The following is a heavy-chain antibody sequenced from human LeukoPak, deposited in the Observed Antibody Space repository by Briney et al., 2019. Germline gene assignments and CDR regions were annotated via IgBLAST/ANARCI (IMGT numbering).Heavy chain of an antibody. J-gene: IGHJ4*02. CDR2: IYTSGST. CDR3: ARRYCSGGSCYFDY. CDR1: GGSISSDSYY. Sequence: SETLSLTCTVSGGSISSDSYYWSWIRQPAGKGLDWIGRIYTSGSTNYNPSLKSRVTISVDTSKNQFSLKLSSVTAADTAVYYCARRYCSGGSCYFDYWGQGTLVTVSS. D-gene: IGHD2-15*01. V-gene: IGHV4-61*02.